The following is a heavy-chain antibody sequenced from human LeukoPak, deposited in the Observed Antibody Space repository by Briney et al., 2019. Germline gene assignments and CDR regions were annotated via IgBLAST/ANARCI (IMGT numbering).Heavy chain of an antibody. Sequence: SETLSLTCTVSGGSISSDNYSWNWIRQPAGKGLEWIGLVYTSGSTNYNPSLKSRVTISVDTSKNQFSLKLSSVTAADTAVYYCARVGPSGYYGSGSYYTSWFDPWGQGTLVTVSS. CDR3: ARVGPSGYYGSGSYYTSWFDP. D-gene: IGHD3-10*01. J-gene: IGHJ5*02. V-gene: IGHV4-61*02. CDR1: GGSISSDNYS. CDR2: VYTSGST.